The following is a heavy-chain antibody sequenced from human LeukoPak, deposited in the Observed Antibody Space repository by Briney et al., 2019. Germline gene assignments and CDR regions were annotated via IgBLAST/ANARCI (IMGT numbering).Heavy chain of an antibody. CDR1: GGSFSGYY. CDR3: ARGYQLGSYLWFDP. V-gene: IGHV4-34*01. J-gene: IGHJ5*02. CDR2: INHSGST. D-gene: IGHD2-2*01. Sequence: PSGTLSLTCAVYGGSFSGYYWSWIRQPPGKGLEWIGEINHSGSTNYNPSLKSRVTISVDTSKNQFSLKLSSVTAADTAVYYCARGYQLGSYLWFDPWGQGTLVTVSS.